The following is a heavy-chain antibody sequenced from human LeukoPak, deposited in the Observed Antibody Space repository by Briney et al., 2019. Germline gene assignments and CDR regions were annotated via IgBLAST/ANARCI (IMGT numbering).Heavy chain of an antibody. CDR2: TSGSGDDT. CDR1: GFTFSSYA. CDR3: AKLRDFFDSSGQFDY. V-gene: IGHV3-23*01. D-gene: IGHD3-22*01. Sequence: GGSLRLSCAASGFTFSSYAMSWVRQAPGKGLEWVSATSGSGDDTFYADSVKGRFTISRDNPKNTLYLQMNSLRAEDTAIYYCAKLRDFFDSSGQFDYWGQGTLVTVSS. J-gene: IGHJ4*02.